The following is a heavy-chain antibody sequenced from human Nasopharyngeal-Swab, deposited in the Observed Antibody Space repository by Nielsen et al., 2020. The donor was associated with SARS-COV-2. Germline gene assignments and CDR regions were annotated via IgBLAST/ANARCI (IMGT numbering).Heavy chain of an antibody. CDR3: ARSALGYCSSTSCYPLYYHMDV. V-gene: IGHV1-2*06. D-gene: IGHD2-2*01. Sequence: ASVKVSCKASGYTFTGYYMHWLRQAPGQGVEWMGRINPNSGGTNYAQKFQGRITMTRDTSISTAYMELSRLRSDDTAVYYCARSALGYCSSTSCYPLYYHMDVWGKGTTVTVSS. CDR1: GYTFTGYY. CDR2: INPNSGGT. J-gene: IGHJ6*03.